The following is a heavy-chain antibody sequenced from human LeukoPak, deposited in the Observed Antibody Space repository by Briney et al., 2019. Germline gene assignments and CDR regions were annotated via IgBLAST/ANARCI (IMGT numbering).Heavy chain of an antibody. J-gene: IGHJ5*02. CDR3: AKFIVVVEENWFDP. D-gene: IGHD2-15*01. Sequence: SETLSLTCTVSGGSISSYYWSWIRQPPGKGLEWIGYIYYSGSTNYNPSLKRRVTISVDTSKNQFSLKLSSVTAADTAVYYCAKFIVVVEENWFDPWGQGTLVTVSS. CDR2: IYYSGST. V-gene: IGHV4-59*01. CDR1: GGSISSYY.